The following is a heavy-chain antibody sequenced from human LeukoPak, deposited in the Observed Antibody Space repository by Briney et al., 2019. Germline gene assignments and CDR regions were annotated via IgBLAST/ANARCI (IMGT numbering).Heavy chain of an antibody. Sequence: GASVKVSCKASGYTFTSYDINWVRQATGQGREWMGWMNPNSGNTGYAQKFQGRVTITRNTSISTAYMELSSLRAEDTALYYCAKDNPPGYFDYWGQGTLVTVSS. CDR1: GYTFTSYD. CDR3: AKDNPPGYFDY. CDR2: MNPNSGNT. V-gene: IGHV1-8*03. J-gene: IGHJ4*02. D-gene: IGHD1-14*01.